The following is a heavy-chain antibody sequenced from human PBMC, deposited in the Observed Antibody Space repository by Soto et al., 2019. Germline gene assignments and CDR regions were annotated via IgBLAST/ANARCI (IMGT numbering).Heavy chain of an antibody. CDR2: ISGSSDNI. Sequence: PGGSLILSCAASGFTFSDYFMSWIRQAPGKGLEWVSFISGSSDNIKYADSVKGRFTISRDNAKNSLYLQMNSLRAEDTAVYYCAKILPAYLYGGFDYRGQGTLVTVYS. D-gene: IGHD3-10*01. CDR1: GFTFSDYF. V-gene: IGHV3-11*06. J-gene: IGHJ4*02. CDR3: AKILPAYLYGGFDY.